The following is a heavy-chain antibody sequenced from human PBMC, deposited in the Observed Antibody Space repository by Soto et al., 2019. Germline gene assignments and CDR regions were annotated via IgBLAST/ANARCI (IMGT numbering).Heavy chain of an antibody. V-gene: IGHV5-51*01. CDR2: IYPGDSDT. Sequence: GESLKISCKGSGYSFTSYWIGWVRQMPGKGLEWMGIIYPGDSDTRYSPSFQGQVTISADKSISTAYLQWSSLKASDTAMYYCARQNIAARPYYYYYMDVWGKGTTVTVSS. CDR1: GYSFTSYW. D-gene: IGHD6-6*01. J-gene: IGHJ6*03. CDR3: ARQNIAARPYYYYYMDV.